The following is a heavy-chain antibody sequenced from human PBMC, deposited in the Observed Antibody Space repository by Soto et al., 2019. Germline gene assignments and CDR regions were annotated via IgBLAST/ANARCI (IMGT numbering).Heavy chain of an antibody. V-gene: IGHV1-69*12. CDR2: IIPIFGTA. D-gene: IGHD3-3*01. Sequence: QVQLVQSGAEVKKPGSSVKVSCKASGGTFSRYGISWVRQAPGQGLEWMGGIIPIFGTANYAQKFQGRVTITADESTSTAYMELSRLRSEDTAVYYCARATEFGYYCGMDVWGQGTTVTVSS. CDR3: ARATEFGYYCGMDV. CDR1: GGTFSRYG. J-gene: IGHJ6*02.